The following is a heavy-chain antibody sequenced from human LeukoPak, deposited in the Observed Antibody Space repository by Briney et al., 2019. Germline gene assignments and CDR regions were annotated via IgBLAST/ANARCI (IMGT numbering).Heavy chain of an antibody. J-gene: IGHJ3*02. V-gene: IGHV1-69*04. D-gene: IGHD2-2*01. CDR3: ARVLVYCSSTSCYRGPHDAFDI. CDR1: GGTFSSYA. Sequence: RASVKVSCKASGGTFSSYAISWVRQAPGQGLEWVGRIIPILGIANYAQKFQGRVTITADKSTSTAYMELSSLRSEDTAVYYCARVLVYCSSTSCYRGPHDAFDIWGQGTMVTVSS. CDR2: IIPILGIA.